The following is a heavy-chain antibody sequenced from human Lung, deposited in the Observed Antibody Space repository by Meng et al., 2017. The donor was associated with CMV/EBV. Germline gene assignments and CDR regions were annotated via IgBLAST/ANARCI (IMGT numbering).Heavy chain of an antibody. CDR3: ASRSRYDFWSGFYGPLDY. D-gene: IGHD3-3*01. CDR2: IQQDGSEK. J-gene: IGHJ4*02. Sequence: FTFSSYGMSWVRQAPGKGLEWVANIQQDGSEKHYIDSVKGRFTISRDNAKNSLYLEMDSLRGEDTAIYYCASRSRYDFWSGFYGPLDYWGQGTLVTVSS. V-gene: IGHV3-7*01. CDR1: FTFSSYG.